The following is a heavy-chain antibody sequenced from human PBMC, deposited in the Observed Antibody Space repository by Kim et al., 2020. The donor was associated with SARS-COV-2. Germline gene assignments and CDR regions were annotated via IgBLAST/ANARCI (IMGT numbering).Heavy chain of an antibody. V-gene: IGHV4-59*01. CDR3: ARDTAMVKVGGMDV. D-gene: IGHD5-18*01. J-gene: IGHJ6*02. Sequence: NPSLTSRVTISVDTSKNQFSLKLSSVTAADTAVYYCARDTAMVKVGGMDVWGQGTTVTVSS.